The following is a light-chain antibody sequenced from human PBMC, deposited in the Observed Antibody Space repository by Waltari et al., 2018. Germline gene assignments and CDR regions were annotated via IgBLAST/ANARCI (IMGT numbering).Light chain of an antibody. V-gene: IGKV1-5*03. CDR3: QQYDTHPNT. J-gene: IGKJ2*01. Sequence: DIQMTQSPSTLSASLGATVPITCRASQSISYWLAWYQQKSGKAPKLLIYKASNLERGVPSRFSASESGTEFTLTITSLQPDDSATYYCQQYDTHPNTFGQGTKLEI. CDR1: QSISYW. CDR2: KAS.